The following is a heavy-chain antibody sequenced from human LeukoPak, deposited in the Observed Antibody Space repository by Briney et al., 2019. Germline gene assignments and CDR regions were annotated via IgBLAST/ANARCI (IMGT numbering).Heavy chain of an antibody. V-gene: IGHV4-59*08. CDR3: ARGMTTGPDP. CDR1: GGSMSSYY. Sequence: SETLSLTCTVSGGSMSSYYWTWIRQPPGKGLEWIGYIYYTGNTNYNPSLKSRVTISVDTSKNQFSLNLSSVTAADTAVYYCARGMTTGPDPWGQGTLVTVSS. D-gene: IGHD4-17*01. J-gene: IGHJ5*02. CDR2: IYYTGNT.